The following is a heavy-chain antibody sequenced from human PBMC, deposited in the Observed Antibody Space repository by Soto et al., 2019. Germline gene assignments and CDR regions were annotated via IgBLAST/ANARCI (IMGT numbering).Heavy chain of an antibody. Sequence: SETLSLTCAVYGGSFSGYYWSWIRQPPGKGLEWIGEINHSGSTNYNPSLKSRVTISVDTSKNQFSLKLSSVTAADTAVYYCARGWRSSHPFNWFDPWGQGTLVTVSS. V-gene: IGHV4-34*01. J-gene: IGHJ5*02. CDR2: INHSGST. CDR1: GGSFSGYY. CDR3: ARGWRSSHPFNWFDP. D-gene: IGHD6-19*01.